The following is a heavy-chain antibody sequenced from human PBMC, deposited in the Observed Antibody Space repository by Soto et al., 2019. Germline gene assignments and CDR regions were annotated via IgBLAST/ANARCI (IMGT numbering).Heavy chain of an antibody. D-gene: IGHD3-10*01. V-gene: IGHV1-24*01. J-gene: IGHJ4*02. CDR2: FDPEDGET. CDR3: AKSPRHYYGSGSYYFLES. CDR1: GYTLTELS. Sequence: VKVSCKVSGYTLTELSMHWVRQAPGKGLEWMGGFDPEDGETIYAQKFQGRVTMTEDTSTDTAYMELSSLRSEDTAVYYCAKSPRHYYGSGSYYFLESWGQGTLVTVSS.